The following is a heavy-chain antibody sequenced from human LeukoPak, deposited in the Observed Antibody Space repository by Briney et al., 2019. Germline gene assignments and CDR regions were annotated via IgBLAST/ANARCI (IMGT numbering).Heavy chain of an antibody. Sequence: GESLRLSCAASGFTFSSYGMTWVRQAPGKGLEWVSAIRGGGGSTFYADSVKGRFTISRDNSKNTLYLQMNSLRAEDTAVYYCARRSDYRGNSNVFDYWGQGTLVTVS. CDR3: ARRSDYRGNSNVFDY. CDR1: GFTFSSYG. V-gene: IGHV3-23*01. J-gene: IGHJ4*02. CDR2: IRGGGGST. D-gene: IGHD4-23*01.